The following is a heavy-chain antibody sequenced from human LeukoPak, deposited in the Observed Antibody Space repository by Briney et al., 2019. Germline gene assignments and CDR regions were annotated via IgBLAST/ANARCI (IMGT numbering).Heavy chain of an antibody. D-gene: IGHD3-22*01. V-gene: IGHV4-39*07. CDR3: ARGRTYYDSSGYYWADAFDI. CDR1: GGSISSGDYY. J-gene: IGHJ3*02. Sequence: PSETLSLTCTVSGGSISSGDYYWRWIRQPPGKGLEWIGEINHSGSTNYNPSLKSRVTISVDTSKNQFSLKLSSVTAADTAVYYCARGRTYYDSSGYYWADAFDIWGQGTMVTVSS. CDR2: INHSGST.